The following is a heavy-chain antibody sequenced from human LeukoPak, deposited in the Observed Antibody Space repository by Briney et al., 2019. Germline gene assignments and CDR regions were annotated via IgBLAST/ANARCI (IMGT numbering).Heavy chain of an antibody. V-gene: IGHV3-30*03. D-gene: IGHD4-11*01. CDR1: GFTFSSYG. CDR3: ALTTGQTGY. Sequence: GRSLRLSCAASGFTFSSYGMHWVRQAPGKGLEWVAVISYDGSNKYYADSVKGRFTISRDNSKNTQYLQMNSLRAEDTAVYYCALTTGQTGYWGQGTLVTVSS. CDR2: ISYDGSNK. J-gene: IGHJ4*02.